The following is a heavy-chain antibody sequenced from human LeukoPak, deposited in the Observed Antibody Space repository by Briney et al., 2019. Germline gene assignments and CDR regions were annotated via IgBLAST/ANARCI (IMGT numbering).Heavy chain of an antibody. CDR3: ARVSSSYYFYFDY. J-gene: IGHJ4*02. D-gene: IGHD6-13*01. CDR2: INSDGSST. V-gene: IGHV3-74*01. Sequence: GSLRLSCAASGFTFSSYWMDWVRQAPGKGLLWVSRINSDGSSTSYADSVKGRFTISRDNAKNTLYLQMNSLRAEDTAVYYCARVSSSYYFYFDYWGQGTLVTVPS. CDR1: GFTFSSYW.